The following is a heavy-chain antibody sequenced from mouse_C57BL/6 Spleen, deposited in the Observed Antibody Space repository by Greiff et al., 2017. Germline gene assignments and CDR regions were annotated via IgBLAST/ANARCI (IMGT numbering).Heavy chain of an antibody. CDR1: GYTFTDYY. Sequence: EVQLQQSGPELVKPGASVKISCKASGYTFTDYYMNWVKQSHGKSLEWIGDINPNNGGTSYNQKFKGKATLTVDKSSSTAYMELRSLTSEDSAVYYCARGGTAQACDYWGQGTTLTVSS. V-gene: IGHV1-26*01. CDR2: INPNNGGT. J-gene: IGHJ2*01. CDR3: ARGGTAQACDY. D-gene: IGHD3-2*02.